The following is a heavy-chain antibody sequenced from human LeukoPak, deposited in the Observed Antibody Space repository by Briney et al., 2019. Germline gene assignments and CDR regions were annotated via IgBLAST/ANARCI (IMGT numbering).Heavy chain of an antibody. CDR2: INHSGST. V-gene: IGHV4-34*01. CDR1: GGSFSGYY. CDR3: ARSASYYFDY. Sequence: SETLSLTCAVYGGSFSGYYWSWIRQPPGKGLEWIGEINHSGSTNYNPSLKSRVTISVDTSKNQFSLKLSSVTAADTAVYYCARSASYYFDYWGQGTLSPSPQ. J-gene: IGHJ4*02.